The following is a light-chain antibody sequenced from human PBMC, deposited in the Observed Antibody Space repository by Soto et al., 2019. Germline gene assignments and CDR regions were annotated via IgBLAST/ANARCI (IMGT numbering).Light chain of an antibody. V-gene: IGKV3-20*01. CDR1: QSFSSSY. CDR2: GAS. J-gene: IGKJ2*01. Sequence: EIVLTQSPGTLSLPPGERATLSCRASQSFSSSYLAWYQHKPGQAPRLLIYGASSRATGIPDRFSGSGSGTDFTLTISRLEPEDFAVYYCQQYGSSPYTFGQGTKLEIK. CDR3: QQYGSSPYT.